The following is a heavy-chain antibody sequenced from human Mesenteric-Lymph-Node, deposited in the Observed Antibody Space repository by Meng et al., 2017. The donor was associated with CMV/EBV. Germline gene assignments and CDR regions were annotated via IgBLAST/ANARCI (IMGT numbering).Heavy chain of an antibody. D-gene: IGHD3-3*01. J-gene: IGHJ4*02. CDR1: SGGYY. Sequence: SGGYYWSWIRQHPGKGLEWIGYIYYSGSTYYNPSLKSRVTISVDTSKNQFSLKLSSVTAADTAVYYCARGLTKYDFWSGPPAYYFDCWGQGTLVTVSS. CDR3: ARGLTKYDFWSGPPAYYFDC. CDR2: IYYSGST. V-gene: IGHV4-31*02.